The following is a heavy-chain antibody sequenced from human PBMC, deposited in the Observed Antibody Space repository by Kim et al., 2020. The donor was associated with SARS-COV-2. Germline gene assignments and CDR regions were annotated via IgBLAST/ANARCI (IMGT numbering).Heavy chain of an antibody. Sequence: GGSLRLSCTTSGFTFTGHAMSWVRQAPGKGLECVSSIDGSDGTTYYVDSVKGRFTISRDDSKNTLYLQMSALRGDDTAVYYCMKGGWGWIWDHWGQGTLV. J-gene: IGHJ4*02. CDR2: IDGSDGTT. D-gene: IGHD2-21*01. CDR3: MKGGWGWIWDH. V-gene: IGHV3-23*01. CDR1: GFTFTGHA.